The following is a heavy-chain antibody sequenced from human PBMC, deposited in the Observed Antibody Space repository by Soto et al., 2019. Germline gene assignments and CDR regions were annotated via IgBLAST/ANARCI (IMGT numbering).Heavy chain of an antibody. CDR1: GFTVSSNY. J-gene: IGHJ5*02. Sequence: GGSLRLSCAASGFTVSSNYMSWVRQAPGKGLEWVSVIYSGGSTYYADSVKGRFTISRDNSKNTLYLQMNSLRAEDTAVYYCASTNLDCSGGSCYSGGNWFDPWGQGTLVTVSS. CDR3: ASTNLDCSGGSCYSGGNWFDP. CDR2: IYSGGST. D-gene: IGHD2-15*01. V-gene: IGHV3-66*01.